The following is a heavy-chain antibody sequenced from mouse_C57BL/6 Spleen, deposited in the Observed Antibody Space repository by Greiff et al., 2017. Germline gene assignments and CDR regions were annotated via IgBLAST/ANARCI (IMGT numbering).Heavy chain of an antibody. J-gene: IGHJ3*01. CDR1: GFSLSTSGMG. V-gene: IGHV8-12*01. CDR2: IYWDDDK. Sequence: QVTLKVCGPGILQSSQTLSLTCSFSGFSLSTSGMGVSWIRQPSGKGLEWLAHIYWDDDKRYNPSLKSRLTISKDTSRNQVFLKITSVDTADTATYYCAREDYYGSSPWFAYWGQGTLVTVSA. CDR3: AREDYYGSSPWFAY. D-gene: IGHD1-1*01.